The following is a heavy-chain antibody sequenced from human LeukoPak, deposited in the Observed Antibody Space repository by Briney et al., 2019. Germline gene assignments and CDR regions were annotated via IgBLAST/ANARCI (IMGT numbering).Heavy chain of an antibody. J-gene: IGHJ6*03. V-gene: IGHV3-48*04. D-gene: IGHD6-19*01. CDR2: INTDSSTI. Sequence: PGGSLRLSCAASGFTFSSYSMNWVRQAPGKGLEWVSYINTDSSTIYYADSVKGRFTISRDNAKNSLYLQMNSLRAEDTAVYYCARDLIAVAGKPYYYYYYMDVWGKGTTVTVSS. CDR3: ARDLIAVAGKPYYYYYYMDV. CDR1: GFTFSSYS.